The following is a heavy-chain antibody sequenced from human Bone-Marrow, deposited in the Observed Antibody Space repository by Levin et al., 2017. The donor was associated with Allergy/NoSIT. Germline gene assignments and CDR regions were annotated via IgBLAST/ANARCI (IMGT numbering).Heavy chain of an antibody. J-gene: IGHJ5*02. CDR2: ISGGGAST. Sequence: RPGGSLRLSCTASGFTFSSYAMSWVRQAPGKGLEWVSTISGGGASTYYADSVKGRFTISRDNSKSTLYLQMNSLRAEDTAIYYCARDRGTSWQNWFDPWGQGTLVTVSS. D-gene: IGHD6-13*01. V-gene: IGHV3-23*01. CDR1: GFTFSSYA. CDR3: ARDRGTSWQNWFDP.